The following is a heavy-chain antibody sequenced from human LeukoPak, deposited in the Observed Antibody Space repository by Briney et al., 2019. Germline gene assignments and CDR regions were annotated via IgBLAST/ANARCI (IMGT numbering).Heavy chain of an antibody. J-gene: IGHJ4*02. CDR2: IKQDGSEK. D-gene: IGHD5-12*01. CDR1: GFTFSRFW. V-gene: IGHV3-7*04. Sequence: PGGSLRLSCAASGFTFSRFWMSWVRQAPGKGLEWVANIKQDGSEKYYVDSVKGRFTISRDNAMNSLYLQMNSLRAEDTAVFYCARDGTYTDYDPDFDIWGQGTLVTVSS. CDR3: ARDGTYTDYDPDFDI.